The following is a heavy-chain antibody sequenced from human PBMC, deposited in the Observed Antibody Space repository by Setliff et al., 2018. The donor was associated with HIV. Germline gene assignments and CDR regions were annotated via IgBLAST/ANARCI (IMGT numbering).Heavy chain of an antibody. Sequence: GGSLRLSCASSGFTFSAYSMNWVRQAPGKGLEWISYISSSGVMYYADSVRGRFTISRDTSKNTMYLQMNSLRREETAVYYCARVRLYNTALDSWGQGTLVTVSS. CDR3: ARVRLYNTALDS. V-gene: IGHV3-48*01. J-gene: IGHJ1*01. D-gene: IGHD3-3*01. CDR1: GFTFSAYS. CDR2: ISSSGVM.